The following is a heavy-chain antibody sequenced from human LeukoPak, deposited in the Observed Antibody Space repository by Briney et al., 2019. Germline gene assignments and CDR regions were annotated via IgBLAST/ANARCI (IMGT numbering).Heavy chain of an antibody. Sequence: PSETLDSTCALSGGSFSSKYWSWFRQPPGKGLEWIGYIYYSGSTNYNPSLTSRVTISVDTSKNQFSLKLSSVTAADTAVYYCARAPLGMVTSCFHYWGQGTLVTVSS. CDR2: IYYSGST. J-gene: IGHJ4*02. CDR3: ARAPLGMVTSCFHY. V-gene: IGHV4-59*01. D-gene: IGHD2-21*02. CDR1: GGSFSSKY.